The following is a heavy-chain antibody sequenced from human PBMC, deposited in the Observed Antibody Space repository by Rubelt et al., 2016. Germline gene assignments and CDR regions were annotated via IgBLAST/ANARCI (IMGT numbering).Heavy chain of an antibody. Sequence: EWVSYISSSSSTINYADSVKGRFTISRDNAKNSLYLQMNSLRAEDTAVYYCTRDSPPERQTDPAPFDPWGQGTLVTVSS. CDR3: TRDSPPERQTDPAPFDP. V-gene: IGHV3-48*01. D-gene: IGHD2-2*01. J-gene: IGHJ5*02. CDR2: ISSSSSTI.